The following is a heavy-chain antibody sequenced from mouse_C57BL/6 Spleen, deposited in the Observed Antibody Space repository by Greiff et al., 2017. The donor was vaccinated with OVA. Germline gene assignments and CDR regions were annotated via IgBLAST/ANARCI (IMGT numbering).Heavy chain of an antibody. Sequence: VQLKQSGAELVRPGASVKLSCTASGFNIKDDYMHWVKQRPEQGLEWIGWIDPENGDTEYASQFQGKATITADTSSNTAYLQLSSLTSEDTSVYYCTTQTAQATAWFAYWGQGTLVTVSA. CDR3: TTQTAQATAWFAY. CDR2: IDPENGDT. D-gene: IGHD3-2*02. V-gene: IGHV14-4*01. CDR1: GFNIKDDY. J-gene: IGHJ3*01.